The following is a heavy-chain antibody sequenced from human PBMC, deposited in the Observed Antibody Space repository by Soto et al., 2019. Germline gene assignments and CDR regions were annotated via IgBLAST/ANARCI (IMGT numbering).Heavy chain of an antibody. J-gene: IGHJ5*02. Sequence: SVKVSCKASGVTFSFYTISWVRQSPGQGLEWMGRIIPILGIANYAQKFQGRVTITADKSTSTAYMELSSLRSEDTAVYYCARDCSSTSCYAYPWGQGTLVTVSS. CDR3: ARDCSSTSCYAYP. D-gene: IGHD2-2*01. V-gene: IGHV1-69*04. CDR2: IIPILGIA. CDR1: GVTFSFYT.